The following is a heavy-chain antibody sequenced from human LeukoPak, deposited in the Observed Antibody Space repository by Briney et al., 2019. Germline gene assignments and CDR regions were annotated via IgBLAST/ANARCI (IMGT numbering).Heavy chain of an antibody. CDR2: INHSGST. Sequence: SDAVSLPCAVYGGSFSGYYWSWIRQPPRKGLEGIGEINHSGSTNYNPSLKSRVTISVDTSKNQFSLQLSSVTAADTAVYYCARGRVYATRYYYGMDVWGQGTTVTVSS. CDR3: ARGRVYATRYYYGMDV. V-gene: IGHV4-34*01. D-gene: IGHD2-8*01. CDR1: GGSFSGYY. J-gene: IGHJ6*02.